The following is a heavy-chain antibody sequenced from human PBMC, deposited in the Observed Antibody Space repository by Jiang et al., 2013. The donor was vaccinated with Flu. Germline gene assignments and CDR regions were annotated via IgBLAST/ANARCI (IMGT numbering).Heavy chain of an antibody. CDR1: GGSINNNY. Sequence: GLVKSSETLSLTCTVSGGSINNNYWNWIRQAPGKGLEWIGYIHYSGSTNYNSSLKSRVTISADTSKSQFSLRLNSVTVADTAVYYCARGRAPEVAANYFDYWGQGTLVTVSS. CDR3: ARGRAPEVAANYFDY. D-gene: IGHD6-13*01. V-gene: IGHV4-59*01. CDR2: IHYSGST. J-gene: IGHJ4*02.